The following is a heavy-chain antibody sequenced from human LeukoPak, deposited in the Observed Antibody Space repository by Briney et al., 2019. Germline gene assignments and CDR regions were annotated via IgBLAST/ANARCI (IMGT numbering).Heavy chain of an antibody. D-gene: IGHD1-26*01. CDR2: ISDSGGYT. Sequence: GGSLRLSCAASGFSFSTHAMTWVRQAPGKGLKWVSAISDSGGYTYSADSVKGRFTISRDNSKNTVYLQMNSLRVEDTAVYYCVKFRGATDHYYYYMDVWGKGTTVTVSS. CDR3: VKFRGATDHYYYYMDV. CDR1: GFSFSTHA. V-gene: IGHV3-23*01. J-gene: IGHJ6*03.